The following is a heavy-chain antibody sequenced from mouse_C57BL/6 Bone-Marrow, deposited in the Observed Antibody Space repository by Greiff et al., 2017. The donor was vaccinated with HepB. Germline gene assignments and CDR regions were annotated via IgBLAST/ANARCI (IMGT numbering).Heavy chain of an antibody. CDR1: GYSITSGYY. CDR3: ASYRN. D-gene: IGHD2-12*01. V-gene: IGHV3-6*01. Sequence: EVQLVESGPGLVKPSQSLSLTCSVTGYSITSGYYWNWIRQFPGNKLEWMGYISYDGSNNYNPSLKNRISITRDTSKNQFFLKLNSVTTEDTATYYCASYRNWGQGTLVTVSA. CDR2: ISYDGSN. J-gene: IGHJ3*01.